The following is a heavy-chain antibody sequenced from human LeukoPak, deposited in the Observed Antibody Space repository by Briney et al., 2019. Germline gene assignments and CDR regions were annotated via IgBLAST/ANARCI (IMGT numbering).Heavy chain of an antibody. Sequence: GASAKVSCKDSGYTFTAYYMHGGGQEPREGGEGRGGIIPNSGGANYAQKSQGRVTMTRDTSISTAYMELSRLRSDDTAVYYWARDPLTTYDSSGYYSPQRWFDPWGQGTLVTVSS. CDR1: GYTFTAYY. D-gene: IGHD3-22*01. J-gene: IGHJ5*02. V-gene: IGHV1-2*02. CDR3: ARDPLTTYDSSGYYSPQRWFDP. CDR2: IIPNSGGA.